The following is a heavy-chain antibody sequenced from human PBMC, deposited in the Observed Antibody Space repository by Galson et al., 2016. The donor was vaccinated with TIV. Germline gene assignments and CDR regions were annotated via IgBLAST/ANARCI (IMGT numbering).Heavy chain of an antibody. D-gene: IGHD3-22*01. J-gene: IGHJ6*02. CDR1: EFSVTSHY. V-gene: IGHV3-53*01. CDR3: ARHLSSADYFGMDV. Sequence: SLRLSCAASEFSVTSHYMSWVRQAPGKGLEWVSFVYSGGSTKYADSVKGRFTISRDSPKNTVFLQMHSLRAEDTAVYFCARHLSSADYFGMDVWGQGTTVTVSS. CDR2: VYSGGST.